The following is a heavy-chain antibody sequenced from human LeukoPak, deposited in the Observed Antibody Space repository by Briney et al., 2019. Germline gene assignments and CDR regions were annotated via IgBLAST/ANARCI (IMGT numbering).Heavy chain of an antibody. CDR2: MNPNSGNT. V-gene: IGHV1-8*01. J-gene: IGHJ6*03. CDR1: GYTFTSYD. D-gene: IGHD1-14*01. Sequence: ASVKVSCKASGYTFTSYDINWVRQATGQGLEWMGWMNPNSGNTGYAQKFQGRVTITTDESTSTAYMELSSLRSEDTAVYYCAGQVEPTGYYYYYMDVWGKGTTVTVSS. CDR3: AGQVEPTGYYYYYMDV.